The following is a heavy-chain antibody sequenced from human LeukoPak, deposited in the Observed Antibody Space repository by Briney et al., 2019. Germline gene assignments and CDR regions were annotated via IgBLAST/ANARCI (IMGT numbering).Heavy chain of an antibody. CDR3: AGRQLWLNY. V-gene: IGHV3-23*01. CDR2: IDATGDRT. D-gene: IGHD5-18*01. CDR1: GFTFSTYA. Sequence: GGSLRLSCTVSGFTFSTYAMTWVRQAPGKGLEWVSLIDATGDRTYYAASVKGRFTISRDNSNNTMSLQMTSLRAADPAVYFCAGRQLWLNYWGPGTPVTVSS. J-gene: IGHJ4*02.